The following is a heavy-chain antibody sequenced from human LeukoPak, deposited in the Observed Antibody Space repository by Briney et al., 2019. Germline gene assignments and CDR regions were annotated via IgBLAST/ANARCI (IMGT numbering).Heavy chain of an antibody. V-gene: IGHV4-59*01. D-gene: IGHD6-6*01. J-gene: IGHJ4*02. CDR2: VYYIGTT. CDR1: GGSISTYY. CDR3: ARVSSSSSFDY. Sequence: SETLSLTCTVSGGSISTYYWSWLRQPPGKGLEWIGYVYYIGTTNYSPSHKSRVTISVDTPKNQFSLKLTSVTAADTAIYFCARVSSSSSFDYWGQGTLVTVSS.